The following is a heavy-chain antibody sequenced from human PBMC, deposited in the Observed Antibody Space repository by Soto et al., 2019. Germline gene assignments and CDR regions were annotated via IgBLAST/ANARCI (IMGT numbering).Heavy chain of an antibody. CDR2: IYYSGST. D-gene: IGHD3-22*01. V-gene: IGHV4-30-4*01. J-gene: IGHJ5*02. Sequence: SETLSLTCTVSGGSISSGDYYWSWIRQPPGKGLEWIGYIYYSGSTYYNPSLKSRVTISVDTSKNQFSLKLSSVTAADTAVYYCARGTQNYYDSSSRFDPWGQGTLVTVSS. CDR1: GGSISSGDYY. CDR3: ARGTQNYYDSSSRFDP.